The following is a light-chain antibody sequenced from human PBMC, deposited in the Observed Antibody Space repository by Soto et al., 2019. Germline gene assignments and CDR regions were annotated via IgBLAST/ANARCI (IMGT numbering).Light chain of an antibody. Sequence: QSALTQPASVSGSPGQSITISCTGAVSEVAGYTYVSWYQQHPGKGPKVIIYDVSNRPSGVSNRFSGSKSGTTASLTISGLQAEDEAYYYCISFTSILGLFGGGTKLTVL. CDR1: VSEVAGYTY. V-gene: IGLV2-14*03. J-gene: IGLJ2*01. CDR2: DVS. CDR3: ISFTSILGL.